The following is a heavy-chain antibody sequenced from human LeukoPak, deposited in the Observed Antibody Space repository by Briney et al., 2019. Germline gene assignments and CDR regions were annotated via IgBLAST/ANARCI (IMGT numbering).Heavy chain of an antibody. CDR3: ARGYCANSTCYNFDY. V-gene: IGHV4-59*01. CDR1: GGSISNYL. CDR2: IKTSGCA. Sequence: SETLSLTCTVSGGSISNYLWNWIRQPPGKGLEWIGYIKTSGCAYCNPALKSRVTVSVDTSKNQFSLKLSSVTAADTVVYYCARGYCANSTCYNFDYWGQGTLVTVSS. J-gene: IGHJ4*02. D-gene: IGHD2-8*01.